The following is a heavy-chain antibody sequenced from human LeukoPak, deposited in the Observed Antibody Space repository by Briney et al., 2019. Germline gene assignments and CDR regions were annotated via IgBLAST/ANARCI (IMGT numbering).Heavy chain of an antibody. CDR1: GYTFTGYY. V-gene: IGHV1-2*02. CDR2: INPNSGGT. D-gene: IGHD2-21*01. J-gene: IGHJ3*02. Sequence: GASVKVSCKASGYTFTGYYMHWVRQAPGQGLEWMGWINPNSGGTNYAQKFQGRVTMTRDTSISTAYMELSRLRSDDTAVYYCARAAYCGGDCYGSDAFDIWGQGTMVTVSS. CDR3: ARAAYCGGDCYGSDAFDI.